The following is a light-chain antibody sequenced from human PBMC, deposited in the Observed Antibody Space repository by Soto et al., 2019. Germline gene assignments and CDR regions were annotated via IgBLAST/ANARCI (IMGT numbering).Light chain of an antibody. V-gene: IGKV3-11*01. CDR3: HQRSNWPPFT. CDR2: DAS. J-gene: IGKJ2*01. CDR1: QGVSGY. Sequence: EIVLTQSPATLSLSPGERATLSCRASQGVSGYLAWYQHRPGQAPRLLIFDASNRATGIPARFSGSGSGTDFTLTISSLEPEDSAVYYCHQRSNWPPFTFGQGTKLEIK.